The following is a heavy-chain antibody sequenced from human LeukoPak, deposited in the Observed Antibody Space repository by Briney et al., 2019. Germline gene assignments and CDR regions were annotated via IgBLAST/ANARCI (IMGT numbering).Heavy chain of an antibody. Sequence: SGESLKISCKGSGYSFTSYCIGWVRQMPGKGLEWMGIIYPGDSDTRYSPSFQGQVTISADKSISTAYLQWSSLKASDTAMYYCAAVWFGELSADAFDIWGQGTMVTVSS. CDR2: IYPGDSDT. J-gene: IGHJ3*02. CDR1: GYSFTSYC. D-gene: IGHD3-10*01. V-gene: IGHV5-51*01. CDR3: AAVWFGELSADAFDI.